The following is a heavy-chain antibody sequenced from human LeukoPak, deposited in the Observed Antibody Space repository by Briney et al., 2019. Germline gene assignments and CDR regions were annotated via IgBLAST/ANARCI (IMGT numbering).Heavy chain of an antibody. D-gene: IGHD6-13*01. CDR3: ARGGGAAGYFRH. CDR2: INHSGST. J-gene: IGHJ1*01. CDR1: GGSFSGYY. Sequence: PSETLSLTCAVYGGSFSGYYWSWIRQPPGKGLEWIGEINHSGSTNYNPSLKSRVTISVDTSKNQFSLKLSSVTAADTAVYYCARGGGAAGYFRHWGQGTLVTVSS. V-gene: IGHV4-34*01.